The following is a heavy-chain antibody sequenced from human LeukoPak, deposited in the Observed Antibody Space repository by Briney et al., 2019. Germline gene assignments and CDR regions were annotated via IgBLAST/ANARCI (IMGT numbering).Heavy chain of an antibody. J-gene: IGHJ4*02. Sequence: GGSLRLSCAASEFTFSSYAMSWVRQAPGKGLEWVSTISSSGGNTYYADSVKGRFTISRDNSKNTVYLQMNSLRAEDTAVFYCVAGRTWNPLPLHYFDYWGQGTLVTVSS. D-gene: IGHD1-1*01. CDR3: VAGRTWNPLPLHYFDY. CDR2: ISSSGGNT. CDR1: EFTFSSYA. V-gene: IGHV3-23*01.